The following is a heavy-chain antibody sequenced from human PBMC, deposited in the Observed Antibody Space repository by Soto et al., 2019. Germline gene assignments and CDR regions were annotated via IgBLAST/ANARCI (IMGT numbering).Heavy chain of an antibody. CDR1: GGSFSGYY. Sequence: PSETLSLTCAVYGGSFSGYYWSWIRQPPGKGLEWIGEINHSGSTNYNPSLKSRVTISVDTSKNQFSLKLSSVTAADTAVYYCVRGSGSYNFDYWGQGTLVTVSS. J-gene: IGHJ4*02. D-gene: IGHD1-26*01. V-gene: IGHV4-34*01. CDR3: VRGSGSYNFDY. CDR2: INHSGST.